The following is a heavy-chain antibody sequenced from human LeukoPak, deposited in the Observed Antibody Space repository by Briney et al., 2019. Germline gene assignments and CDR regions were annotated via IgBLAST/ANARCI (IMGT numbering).Heavy chain of an antibody. V-gene: IGHV6-1*01. CDR3: ARGSSYAYEY. CDR1: GDSVSRNRAA. D-gene: IGHD3-16*01. Sequence: SQTLSLTCAISGDSVSRNRAAWNWIRPSPSRGLEWLGRTYYRSKWYNNYAVSVKSRITINPDTSKNQFSLQLNSVTPEDTAVYYCARGSSYAYEYWGQGTLVTVSS. J-gene: IGHJ4*02. CDR2: TYYRSKWYN.